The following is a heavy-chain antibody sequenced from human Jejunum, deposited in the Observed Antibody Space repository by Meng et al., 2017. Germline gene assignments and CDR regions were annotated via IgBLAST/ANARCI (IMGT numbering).Heavy chain of an antibody. CDR3: ARDFNWVVWDY. CDR1: GFTFSAYN. V-gene: IGHV3-74*01. J-gene: IGHJ4*02. Sequence: GESLKISCAASGFTFSAYNMHWVRQAPGKGLVWVSRINADGRTTTYTDSVKGRFTISRDNSKDTLYLQMNSLRAEDTAVYYCARDFNWVVWDYWGQGNLVTVSS. D-gene: IGHD7-27*01. CDR2: INADGRTT.